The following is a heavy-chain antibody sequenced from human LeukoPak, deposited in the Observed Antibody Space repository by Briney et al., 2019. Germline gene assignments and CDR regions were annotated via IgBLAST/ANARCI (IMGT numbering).Heavy chain of an antibody. J-gene: IGHJ6*02. Sequence: PGGSLRLSCAPAGFTFKTYWIGGGRQAPGEGPEWVANIKQDGSEQYYVDSVKGGFTISRDNARTSLFLQMNSLRADDTAVYYCARSHGGGWDVWGQGTTVTVSS. CDR2: IKQDGSEQ. D-gene: IGHD4-23*01. V-gene: IGHV3-7*01. CDR1: GFTFKTYW. CDR3: ARSHGGGWDV.